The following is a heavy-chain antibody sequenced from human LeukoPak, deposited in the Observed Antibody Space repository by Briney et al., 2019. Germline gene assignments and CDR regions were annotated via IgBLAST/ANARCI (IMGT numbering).Heavy chain of an antibody. J-gene: IGHJ1*01. D-gene: IGHD1-26*01. CDR3: ARVEKGVVGATRAEYFQH. CDR1: GYTFTSYG. V-gene: IGHV1-18*01. Sequence: GASVKVSCKASGYTFTSYGISWVRQAPGQGLEWMGWISAYNGNTNYAQKLQGRVTMTTDTSTSTAYMELRSLRSDDTTVYYCARVEKGVVGATRAEYFQHWGQGTLVTVSS. CDR2: ISAYNGNT.